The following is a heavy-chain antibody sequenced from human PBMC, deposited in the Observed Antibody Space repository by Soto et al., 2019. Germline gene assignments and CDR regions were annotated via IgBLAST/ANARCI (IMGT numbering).Heavy chain of an antibody. CDR2: IIPMLPVT. Sequence: QVHLIQSGAEVKKPGSSVKVSCKAAGGTFNTYTLFWVRQAPGHGLEWMGRIIPMLPVTNSAQKFQGRLTLTAHKSTGTAFMELTRLTSDGTAVYYCSIGSWSAETFDVWGQGTMVTVSS. CDR1: GGTFNTYT. CDR3: SIGSWSAETFDV. J-gene: IGHJ3*01. V-gene: IGHV1-69*02. D-gene: IGHD2-2*01.